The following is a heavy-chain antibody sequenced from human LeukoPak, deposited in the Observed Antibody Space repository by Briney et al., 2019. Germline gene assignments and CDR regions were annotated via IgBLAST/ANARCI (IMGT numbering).Heavy chain of an antibody. CDR1: GVSISSYP. Sequence: SETLSLTCTLSGVSISSYPWSWIRQSPGKGPEWIGYISYSGSTNYNPSLKSRVTMSRDTSENQFSLNLSSVTAADTAVYYCARHYTSGTYPLDYWGQGTLVTVSS. CDR2: ISYSGST. CDR3: ARHYTSGTYPLDY. V-gene: IGHV4-59*08. D-gene: IGHD3-10*01. J-gene: IGHJ4*02.